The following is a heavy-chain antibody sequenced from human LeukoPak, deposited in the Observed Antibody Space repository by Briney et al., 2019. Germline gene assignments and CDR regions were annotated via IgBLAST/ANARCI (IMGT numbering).Heavy chain of an antibody. D-gene: IGHD1-1*01. Sequence: SETRSLTCPVYARSFSSYYWSWIRQSPGKGLEWIGEINHRRDTNYSTSVKSRVTISVGTSKNQFSLKVTSLTAAATAVYCCARGATISETGYFDYWGQGTLVTVSS. CDR2: INHRRDT. CDR1: ARSFSSYY. CDR3: ARGATISETGYFDY. J-gene: IGHJ4*03. V-gene: IGHV4-34*01.